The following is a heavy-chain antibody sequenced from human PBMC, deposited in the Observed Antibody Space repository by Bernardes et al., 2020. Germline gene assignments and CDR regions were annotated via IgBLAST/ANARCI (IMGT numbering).Heavy chain of an antibody. J-gene: IGHJ4*02. CDR1: GFTVSSNY. CDR2: IYSDGRT. Sequence: GGSLRLSCAASGFTVSSNYMSWVRQAPGKGLEWVSVIYSDGRTYYADSVKGRFTISRDKSKSTFYLQMNRLRAEDTAVYYCARDGGTSIWYSYAFDYWGQGTLITVPS. D-gene: IGHD6-13*01. CDR3: ARDGGTSIWYSYAFDY. V-gene: IGHV3-66*01.